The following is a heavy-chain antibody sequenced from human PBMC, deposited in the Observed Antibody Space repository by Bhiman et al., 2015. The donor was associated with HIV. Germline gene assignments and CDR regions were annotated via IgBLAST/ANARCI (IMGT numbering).Heavy chain of an antibody. Sequence: EVQLVESGGGLVQPGRSLRLSCAASGFTFDDYAMHWVRQAPGKGLEWVSGISWNSGSIGYADSVKGRFTISRDNAKNSLYLQMNSLRAEDTALYYCAKDNGSGGYDWYSWFDPWGQGTLVTVSS. CDR2: ISWNSGSI. J-gene: IGHJ5*02. CDR3: AKDNGSGGYDWYSWFDP. CDR1: GFTFDDYA. V-gene: IGHV3-9*01. D-gene: IGHD5-12*01.